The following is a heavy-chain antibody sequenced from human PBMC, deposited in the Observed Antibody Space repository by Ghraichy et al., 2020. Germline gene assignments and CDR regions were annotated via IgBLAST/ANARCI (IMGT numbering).Heavy chain of an antibody. CDR2: IIPIFGTA. CDR1: GGTFSSYA. V-gene: IGHV1-69*13. D-gene: IGHD4-17*01. Sequence: SVKVSCKASGGTFSSYAISWVRQAPGQGLEWMGGIIPIFGTANYAQKFQGRVTITADESTSTAYMELSSLRSEDTAVYYCAREKMTTVTPYYYYYGMDVWGQGTTVTVSS. J-gene: IGHJ6*02. CDR3: AREKMTTVTPYYYYYGMDV.